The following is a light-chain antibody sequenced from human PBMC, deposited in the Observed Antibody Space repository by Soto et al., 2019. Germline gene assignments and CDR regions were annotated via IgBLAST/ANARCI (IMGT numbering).Light chain of an antibody. CDR3: QQYNNWWT. Sequence: EVVMTQSPATLSMSPGERATLSCRASQSVSSSLAWYQQKPGQAPRLLIYGASTRATGIPDRFSGSGSESEFTLTISSLQAEYFAIYYCQQYNNWWTFGQGTKVEIK. V-gene: IGKV3-15*01. CDR1: QSVSSS. CDR2: GAS. J-gene: IGKJ1*01.